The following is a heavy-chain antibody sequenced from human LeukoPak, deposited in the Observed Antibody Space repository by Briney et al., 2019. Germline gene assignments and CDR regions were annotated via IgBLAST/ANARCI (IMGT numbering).Heavy chain of an antibody. CDR2: INPNSGGT. CDR3: ARGGTGYSSSWYDY. CDR1: GYTITGYY. Sequence: ASVKVSCKASGYTITGYYMHWVRQAPGQGLEWMGWINPNSGGTNYAQKFQGRVTMTRDTSISTAYMELSRLRSDDTAVYYCARGGTGYSSSWYDYWGQGTLVTVSS. J-gene: IGHJ4*02. V-gene: IGHV1-2*02. D-gene: IGHD6-13*01.